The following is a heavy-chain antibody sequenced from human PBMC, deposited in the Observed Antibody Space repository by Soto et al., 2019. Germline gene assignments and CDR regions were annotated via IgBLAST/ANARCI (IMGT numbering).Heavy chain of an antibody. J-gene: IGHJ4*02. CDR2: LSDRT. Sequence: EVQLLDSGGHLVQPGGSLRLSCAASVFTISNYAMSWVRQAPGKGLEWVSTLSDRTYYTDSVRGRFTISRDTSENTLYLQMNSLGVEDTAVYYCARSLGPSRHFFDHWGQGTLVTVSS. CDR1: VFTISNYA. V-gene: IGHV3-23*01. CDR3: ARSLGPSRHFFDH. D-gene: IGHD3-16*01.